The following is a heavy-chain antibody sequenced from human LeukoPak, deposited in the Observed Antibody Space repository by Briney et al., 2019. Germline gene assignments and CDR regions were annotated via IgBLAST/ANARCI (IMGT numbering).Heavy chain of an antibody. Sequence: GRSLRLSCAASGFTVSSNYMSWVRQAPGKGLEWVSAIYTGGSTYYAGSVKGRFTISRDNSKNTLYLQMNSLRAEDTAVYYCAKGGSYGPMLPWGQGTLVTVSS. CDR3: AKGGSYGPMLP. D-gene: IGHD5-18*01. CDR2: IYTGGST. CDR1: GFTVSSNY. J-gene: IGHJ5*02. V-gene: IGHV3-66*01.